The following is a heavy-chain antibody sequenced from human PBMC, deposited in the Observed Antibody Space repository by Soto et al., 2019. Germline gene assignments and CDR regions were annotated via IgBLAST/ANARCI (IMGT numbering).Heavy chain of an antibody. CDR3: ARQRGSSSWYYFDY. Sequence: GESLKISCKGSGYSFTNYWIGWVRQMPGKGLEWLGMIYPADSDTRYSPSLQGQVTISVDKSISTAYLQWSSLKASDTAMYYCARQRGSSSWYYFDYWGQGTLVTVSS. D-gene: IGHD6-13*01. V-gene: IGHV5-51*01. CDR1: GYSFTNYW. J-gene: IGHJ4*02. CDR2: IYPADSDT.